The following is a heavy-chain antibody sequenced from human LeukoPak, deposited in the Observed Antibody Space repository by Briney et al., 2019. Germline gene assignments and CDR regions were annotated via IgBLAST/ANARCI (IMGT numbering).Heavy chain of an antibody. V-gene: IGHV3-33*08. CDR3: ASDAFDI. CDR2: IWYDGSNK. CDR1: GFTVSSNY. J-gene: IGHJ3*02. Sequence: PGGSLRLSCAASGFTVSSNYMSWVRQAPGKGLEWVAVIWYDGSNKYYADSVKGRFTISRDNSKNTLYLQMNSLRAEDTAVHYCASDAFDIWGQGTMVTVSS.